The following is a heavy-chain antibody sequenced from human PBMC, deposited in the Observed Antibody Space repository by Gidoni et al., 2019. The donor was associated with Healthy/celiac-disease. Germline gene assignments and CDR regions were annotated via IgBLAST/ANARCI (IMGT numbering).Heavy chain of an antibody. D-gene: IGHD3-10*01. Sequence: QVQLVQSGSELTKPGASVKVSCKASGYTFTSSAMNLVRQAPGQGVAWMGWINTNTGKPTYAQGFTGRFVFSLDTSVSTAYLQISSLKAEDTAVYYCARDYIPLEGLLWFGELLPLKMGIWGQGTMVTVSS. CDR3: ARDYIPLEGLLWFGELLPLKMGI. CDR1: GYTFTSSA. J-gene: IGHJ3*02. V-gene: IGHV7-4-1*02. CDR2: INTNTGKP.